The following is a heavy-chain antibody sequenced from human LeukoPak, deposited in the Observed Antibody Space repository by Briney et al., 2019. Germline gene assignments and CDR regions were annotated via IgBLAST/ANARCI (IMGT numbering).Heavy chain of an antibody. Sequence: GGSLRLSCAASGFTFSSYGMHWIRQAPGKGLEWVAFIRNDGSIIYNTDSVKGRFTISRDNSKNTLYLQMNSLRADDTAVYYCAKDTPLCYFDYWGQGTLVTVSS. D-gene: IGHD3-16*01. J-gene: IGHJ4*02. V-gene: IGHV3-30*02. CDR2: IRNDGSII. CDR3: AKDTPLCYFDY. CDR1: GFTFSSYG.